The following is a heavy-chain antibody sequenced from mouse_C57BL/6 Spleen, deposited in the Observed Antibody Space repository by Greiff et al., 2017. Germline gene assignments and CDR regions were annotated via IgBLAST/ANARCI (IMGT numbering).Heavy chain of an antibody. CDR2: INPGSGGT. D-gene: IGHD2-5*01. J-gene: IGHJ4*01. V-gene: IGHV1-54*01. CDR1: GYAFTNYL. Sequence: QVQLKESGAELVRPGTSVKVSCKASGYAFTNYLIEWVKQRPGQGLEWIGVINPGSGGTNYNEKFKGKATLTADKSSSTAYMQLSSLTSEDSAVYFCARSSNPYAMDYWCQGTSVTVSS. CDR3: ARSSNPYAMDY.